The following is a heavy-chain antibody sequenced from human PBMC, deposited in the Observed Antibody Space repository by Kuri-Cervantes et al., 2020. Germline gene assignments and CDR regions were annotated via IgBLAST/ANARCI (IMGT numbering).Heavy chain of an antibody. J-gene: IGHJ5*02. CDR3: ARGGSSSTSWGWFDP. D-gene: IGHD2-2*01. CDR2: IYYRGST. CDR1: GGAISSGDYY. Sequence: LRLSCTVSGGAISSGDYYWSWIRQPPGKGLEWIGYIYYRGSTYYNPCLKSRVNISVDTSKNQFSLKLSSVTAADTAVYYCARGGSSSTSWGWFDPWGQGTLVTVSS. V-gene: IGHV4-30-4*01.